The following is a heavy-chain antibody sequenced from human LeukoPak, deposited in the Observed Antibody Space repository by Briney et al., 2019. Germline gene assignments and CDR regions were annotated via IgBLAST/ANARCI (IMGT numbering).Heavy chain of an antibody. CDR2: IYPGDSDT. CDR3: ARFGYYDYVWGRTNYFDY. CDR1: GYSFTSYW. D-gene: IGHD3-16*01. V-gene: IGHV5-51*01. J-gene: IGHJ4*02. Sequence: GESLKISCKGSGYSFTSYWIGWVRQMPGKDLEWMGIIYPGDSDTRYSPSFQGQVTISADKSISTAYLQWSSLKASDTAMYYCARFGYYDYVWGRTNYFDYWGQGTLVTVSS.